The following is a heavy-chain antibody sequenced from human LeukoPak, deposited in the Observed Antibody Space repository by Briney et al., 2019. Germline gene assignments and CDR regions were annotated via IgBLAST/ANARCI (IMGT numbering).Heavy chain of an antibody. CDR1: GFTFSSYS. Sequence: GGSLRLSCAASGFTFSSYSMSWVRQASGKGLEWASSISSSSSYIYYADSVKGRSTISRDNAKNSLYLQMNSLRAEDTAVYYCARAAREYGSAFDYWGQGTLVTVSS. CDR2: ISSSSSYI. D-gene: IGHD3-10*01. J-gene: IGHJ4*02. CDR3: ARAAREYGSAFDY. V-gene: IGHV3-21*01.